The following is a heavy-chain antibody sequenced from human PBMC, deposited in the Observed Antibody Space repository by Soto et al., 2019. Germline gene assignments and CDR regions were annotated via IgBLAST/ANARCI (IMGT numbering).Heavy chain of an antibody. CDR3: VRGGNPYHYATSGPGTFDK. CDR2: TYFSGYT. D-gene: IGHD3-22*01. J-gene: IGHJ4*02. V-gene: IGHV4-30-4*01. CDR1: GDSVSGGDSY. Sequence: QVQLQESGPGLVKPSQTLSLTCTVSGDSVSGGDSYWSWIRQPPGKALEWIGYTYFSGYTSYTPSLKIRVNISVDMSKSHFSLRLTSVTAADTAIYYCVRGGNPYHYATSGPGTFDKWGQGTLVSVSS.